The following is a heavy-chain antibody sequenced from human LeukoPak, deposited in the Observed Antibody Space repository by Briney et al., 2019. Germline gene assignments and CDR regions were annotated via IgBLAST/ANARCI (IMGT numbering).Heavy chain of an antibody. Sequence: GGSLRLSCAASGFTFSSYAMSWVRQAPGKGLEWVSAISGSGGSTYYADSVKGRFTISRDNSKNTLYLQMNSLRAEDTAVYYCAKDEDIVVVVAATQGPFDYWGQGTLVTVSS. D-gene: IGHD2-15*01. CDR2: ISGSGGST. V-gene: IGHV3-23*01. CDR3: AKDEDIVVVVAATQGPFDY. CDR1: GFTFSSYA. J-gene: IGHJ4*02.